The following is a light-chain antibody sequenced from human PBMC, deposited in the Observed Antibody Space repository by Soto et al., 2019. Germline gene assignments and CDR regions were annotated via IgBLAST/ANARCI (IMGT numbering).Light chain of an antibody. CDR3: CSYAGSSTVV. J-gene: IGLJ2*01. Sequence: QSALTQPASVSGSPGQSITISCTGTFSDVGSYNLVPWYQQHPGKAPKLMIYEDTKRPSGVSNRFSGSKSGYTASLTISGLQAEDEADYYCCSYAGSSTVVFGGGTKVTVL. V-gene: IGLV2-23*01. CDR2: EDT. CDR1: FSDVGSYNL.